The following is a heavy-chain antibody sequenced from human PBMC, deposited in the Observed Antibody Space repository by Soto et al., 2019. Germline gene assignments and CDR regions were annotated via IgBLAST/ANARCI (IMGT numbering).Heavy chain of an antibody. Sequence: SETLSLTCTVSGGSISSYDWSWIRQPPGKGLEWIGYIYYSGSTNYNPSLKSRVTISVDTSKNQLSLKLSSVTAADTAVYYCARRYGYYFDYWGQGTLVTVSS. D-gene: IGHD4-17*01. CDR2: IYYSGST. CDR1: GGSISSYD. J-gene: IGHJ4*02. V-gene: IGHV4-59*08. CDR3: ARRYGYYFDY.